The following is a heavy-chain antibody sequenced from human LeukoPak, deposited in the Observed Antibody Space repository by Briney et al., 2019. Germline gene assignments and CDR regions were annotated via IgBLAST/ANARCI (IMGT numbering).Heavy chain of an antibody. CDR3: ARGLSLSGDDYGDLPDDY. CDR2: INPNSGGT. Sequence: PGRSLRLSCAASGFTFSSYAMHWVRQAPGQGLEWMGWINPNSGGTNYAQKFQGWVTMTRDTSISTAYMELSRLRSDDTAVYYCARGLSLSGDDYGDLPDDYWGQGTLVTVSS. J-gene: IGHJ4*02. CDR1: GFTFSSYA. V-gene: IGHV1-2*04. D-gene: IGHD4-17*01.